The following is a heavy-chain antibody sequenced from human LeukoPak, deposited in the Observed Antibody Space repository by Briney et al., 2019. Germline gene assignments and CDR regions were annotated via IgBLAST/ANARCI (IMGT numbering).Heavy chain of an antibody. CDR2: IYYSGST. Sequence: PSETLSLTCTVSGGSISSYYWSWIRQPPGKGLEWIGYIYYSGSTNYNPSLKSRVTISLDTSMNVFSLNLNSVTDADTAVYYCARAGKNSRTYDYGAQGPLVTV. J-gene: IGHJ4*02. CDR3: ARAGKNSRTYDY. CDR1: GGSISSYY. V-gene: IGHV4-59*01. D-gene: IGHD2/OR15-2a*01.